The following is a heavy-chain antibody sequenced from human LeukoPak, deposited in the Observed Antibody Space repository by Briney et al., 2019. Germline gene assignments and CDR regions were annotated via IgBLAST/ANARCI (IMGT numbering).Heavy chain of an antibody. CDR2: IYYSGST. D-gene: IGHD3-3*01. CDR3: ARGPYDFWSGYYTD. V-gene: IGHV4-59*01. J-gene: IGHJ4*02. CDR1: GGSFSSYY. Sequence: SETLSLTCAVYGGSFSSYYWSWIRQPPGKGLEWIGYIYYSGSTNYNPSLKSRVTISVDTSKNQFSLKLSSVTAADTAVYYCARGPYDFWSGYYTDWGQGTLVTVSS.